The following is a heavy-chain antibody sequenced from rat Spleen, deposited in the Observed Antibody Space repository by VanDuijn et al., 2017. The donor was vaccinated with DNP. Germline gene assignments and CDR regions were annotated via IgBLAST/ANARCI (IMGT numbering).Heavy chain of an antibody. D-gene: IGHD1-1*01. J-gene: IGHJ2*01. CDR3: TRVYYSAEDWFAY. CDR2: MSSGGST. V-gene: IGHV2-6*01. Sequence: QVQLKESGPGLVQPSQPLSLTCTVSGFSLTSYTVSWVRQPPGKGLEWIAYMSSGGSTYYNSGLKSRLRISRDTSKSQVFLKMNSLQTEDTAIYFCTRVYYSAEDWFAYWGQGVMVTVSS. CDR1: GFSLTSYT.